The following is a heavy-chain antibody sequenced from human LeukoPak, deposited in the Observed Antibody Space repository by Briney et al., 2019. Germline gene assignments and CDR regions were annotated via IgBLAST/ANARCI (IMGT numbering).Heavy chain of an antibody. CDR3: LFRKIAAAGREFDY. CDR2: INPNSGGT. J-gene: IGHJ4*02. Sequence: ASVKVSCKASGYTFTGYYMHWVRQAPGQGLEWMGWINPNSGGTNYAQKFQGRATMTRDTSISTAYMELSRLRSDDTAVYYCLFRKIAAAGREFDYWGQGTLVTVSS. V-gene: IGHV1-2*02. CDR1: GYTFTGYY. D-gene: IGHD6-13*01.